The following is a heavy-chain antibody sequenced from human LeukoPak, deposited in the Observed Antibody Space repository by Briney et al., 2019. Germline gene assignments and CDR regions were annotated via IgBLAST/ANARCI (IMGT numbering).Heavy chain of an antibody. CDR1: GDSISSYY. D-gene: IGHD6-19*01. CDR3: ARDSSGWSPLFDY. Sequence: PSETLSLTCTVSGDSISSYYWSWIRQPPGKGLEWIGYISYSGSTNYNPSLKSRVTISIDTSKIQFSLRLSSVTAADTAVYYCARDSSGWSPLFDYWGQGTLVTVSS. V-gene: IGHV4-59*01. J-gene: IGHJ4*02. CDR2: ISYSGST.